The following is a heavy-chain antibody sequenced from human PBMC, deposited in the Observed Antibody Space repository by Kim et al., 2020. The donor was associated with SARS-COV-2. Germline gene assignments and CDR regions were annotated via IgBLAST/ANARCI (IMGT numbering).Heavy chain of an antibody. D-gene: IGHD2-15*01. CDR3: TTDIVVVVAAPDAFDI. J-gene: IGHJ3*02. V-gene: IGHV3-15*01. Sequence: PVKGRFTISRDDSKNTLYLQMNSLKTEDTAVYYCTTDIVVVVAAPDAFDIWGQGTMVTVSS.